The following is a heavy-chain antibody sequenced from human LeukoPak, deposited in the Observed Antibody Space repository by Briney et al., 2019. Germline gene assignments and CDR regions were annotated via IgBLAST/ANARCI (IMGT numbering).Heavy chain of an antibody. CDR1: GGSLSGYY. CDR3: ARLPRYCSGGSCSEAFDY. V-gene: IGHV4-34*01. Sequence: PSETLSLTCTVSGGSLSGYYWSWIRQPPGKGLEWIGEINHSGSTNYNPSLKSRVTISVDTSKNQFSLKLSSVTAADTAVYYCARLPRYCSGGSCSEAFDYWGQGTLVTVSS. CDR2: INHSGST. J-gene: IGHJ4*02. D-gene: IGHD2-15*01.